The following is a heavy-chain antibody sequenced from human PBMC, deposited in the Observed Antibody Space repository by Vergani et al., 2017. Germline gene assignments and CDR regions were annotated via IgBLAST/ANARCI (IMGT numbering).Heavy chain of an antibody. CDR1: GYTFTSYY. CDR2: INPSGGST. J-gene: IGHJ4*02. V-gene: IGHV1-46*03. CDR3: ARPHGDILPPDPRRLDY. Sequence: QVQLVQSGAEVKKPGASVKVSCKASGYTFTSYYIHWVRQAPGQGLEWVGIINPSGGSTTYAQQFQGRLTMTRDTSTSTVYMDLSNLRSEDTAVYYCARPHGDILPPDPRRLDYWGQGTLVTVSS.